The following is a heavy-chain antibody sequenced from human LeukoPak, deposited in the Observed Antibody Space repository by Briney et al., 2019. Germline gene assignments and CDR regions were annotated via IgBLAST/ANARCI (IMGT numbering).Heavy chain of an antibody. CDR3: ASGRGYYDSTFDY. V-gene: IGHV4-39*01. Sequence: SETLSLTCTVSGGSISSSSYYWGWIRQPPWKGLEWIGSIYYSGSTYYNPSLKSRVTISVDTSKNQFSLKLSSVTAADTAVYYCASGRGYYDSTFDYWGQGTLVTVSS. CDR2: IYYSGST. J-gene: IGHJ4*02. CDR1: GGSISSSSYY. D-gene: IGHD3-22*01.